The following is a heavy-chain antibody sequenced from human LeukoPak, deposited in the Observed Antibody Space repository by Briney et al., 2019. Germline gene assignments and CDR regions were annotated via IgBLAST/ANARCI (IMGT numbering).Heavy chain of an antibody. D-gene: IGHD3-3*01. CDR2: MRSKPNNYAT. V-gene: IGHV3-73*01. CDR3: ARVPHYDFWSGYPRFDP. CDR1: GFTFSGSA. Sequence: RAGGSLRLSCAASGFTFSGSAMHWVRQASGRGLEWVGRMRSKPNNYATAYAASVEGRFTISGDESQNTAFLQMTRLRTEDTAVYYCARVPHYDFWSGYPRFDPWGQGTLVTVSS. J-gene: IGHJ5*02.